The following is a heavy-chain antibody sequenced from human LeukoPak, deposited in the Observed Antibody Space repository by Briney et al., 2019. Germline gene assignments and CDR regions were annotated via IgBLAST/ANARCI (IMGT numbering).Heavy chain of an antibody. CDR1: GYTFTGYY. D-gene: IGHD6-6*01. CDR3: ARMRPRIAARPVYFDY. CDR2: INPNSGGT. Sequence: ASVKVSCKASGYTFTGYYMHWVRQAPGQGLEWMGWINPNSGGTNYAQKFQGRVTMTRDTSISTAYMELSRLRSDDTAVYYCARMRPRIAARPVYFDYWGQGTLVTVSS. J-gene: IGHJ4*02. V-gene: IGHV1-2*02.